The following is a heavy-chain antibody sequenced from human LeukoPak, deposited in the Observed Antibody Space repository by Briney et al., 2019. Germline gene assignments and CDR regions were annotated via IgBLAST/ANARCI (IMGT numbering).Heavy chain of an antibody. J-gene: IGHJ4*01. V-gene: IGHV3-74*01. CDR2: IDYEGGTT. Sequence: GGSLRLSCAASGFTFSNYEMNWVRQAPGKGLVWVSRIDYEGGTTDYADSVEGRFTISRDNARNTLYLQMNSLRAEDTAIYYCARNNWGIDYWGLGTLVTVSS. CDR1: GFTFSNYE. CDR3: ARNNWGIDY. D-gene: IGHD1/OR15-1a*01.